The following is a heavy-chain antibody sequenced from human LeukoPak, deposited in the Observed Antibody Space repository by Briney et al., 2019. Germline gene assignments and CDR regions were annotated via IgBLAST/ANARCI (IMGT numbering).Heavy chain of an antibody. CDR2: IYSSGST. Sequence: SETLSLTCTVSDCSVSSYYWNYIRQPPGKGLEWIGYIYSSGSTNYNPSLKSRVTISLDTSKNQFFLNLSSVTAADTAVYYCARGVVRSGTYFAFDIWGQGTMVSVSS. CDR3: ARGVVRSGTYFAFDI. CDR1: DCSVSSYY. J-gene: IGHJ3*02. V-gene: IGHV4-59*02. D-gene: IGHD3-10*01.